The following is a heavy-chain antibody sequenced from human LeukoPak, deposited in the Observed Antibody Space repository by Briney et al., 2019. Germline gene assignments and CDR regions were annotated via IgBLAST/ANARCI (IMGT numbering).Heavy chain of an antibody. CDR3: AGTTTKTRYYYYGMDV. CDR2: INHSGST. J-gene: IGHJ6*02. D-gene: IGHD4-11*01. Sequence: SEALSLTCAVYGGSFSGYYWSWIRQPPGKGLEWIGEINHSGSTNYNPSLKSRVTISVDTSKNQFSLKLSSVTAADTAVYYCAGTTTKTRYYYYGMDVWGQGTTVTVSS. V-gene: IGHV4-34*01. CDR1: GGSFSGYY.